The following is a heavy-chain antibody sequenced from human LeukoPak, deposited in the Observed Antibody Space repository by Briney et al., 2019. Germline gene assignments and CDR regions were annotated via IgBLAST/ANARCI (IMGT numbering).Heavy chain of an antibody. CDR3: AREEYTTVTFAY. V-gene: IGHV4-31*03. D-gene: IGHD4-17*01. J-gene: IGHJ4*02. CDR1: GGSISSGGYS. CDR2: IYYSGST. Sequence: SETLSLTCTVSGGSISSGGYSWSWIRQHPGKGLEWIGYIYYSGSTYYNPSLKSRVTISVDTSKNQFSLKLSSVTAADTAVYYCAREEYTTVTFAYWGQRTLVTVSS.